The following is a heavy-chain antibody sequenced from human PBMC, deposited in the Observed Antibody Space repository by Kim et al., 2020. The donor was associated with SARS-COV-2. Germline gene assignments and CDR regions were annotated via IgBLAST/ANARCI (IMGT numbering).Heavy chain of an antibody. J-gene: IGHJ4*02. CDR2: TYYRSKWYN. CDR3: ARVGYSSGWYEGYFDY. D-gene: IGHD6-19*01. V-gene: IGHV6-1*01. CDR1: GDSVSSNSAA. Sequence: SQTLSLTCAISGDSVSSNSAAWNWIRQSPSRGLEWLGRTYYRSKWYNDYAVSVKSRITINPDTSKNQFSLQLNSVTPEDTAVYYCARVGYSSGWYEGYFDYWGQGTLVTVSS.